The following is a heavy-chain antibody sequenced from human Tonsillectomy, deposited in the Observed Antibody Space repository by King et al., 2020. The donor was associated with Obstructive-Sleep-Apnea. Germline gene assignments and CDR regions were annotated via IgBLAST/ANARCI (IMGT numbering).Heavy chain of an antibody. V-gene: IGHV4-39*07. CDR1: GGSISSSSYY. CDR3: ATIAARPYGLDV. Sequence: QVQLQESGPGLVKPSETLSLTCTVSGGSISSSSYYWGWIRQPPGKGLEWIGSIYYIGSTYYNPSLTSRVTISVDTSKNQFSLRLSSVPAADTAVYYCATIAARPYGLDVWGQGTTVTVSS. CDR2: IYYIGST. D-gene: IGHD6-6*01. J-gene: IGHJ6*02.